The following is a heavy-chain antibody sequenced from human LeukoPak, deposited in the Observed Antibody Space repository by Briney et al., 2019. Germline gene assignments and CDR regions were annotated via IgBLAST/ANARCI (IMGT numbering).Heavy chain of an antibody. CDR2: IKQDGREK. Sequence: GGSLRLSCAGSGFTFSSYWMIWIRQAPGKGPEWVANIKQDGREKHYVDSVKGRFTISRDNAKNSLYLQINSLRAEDTAIYYCTRDEAAATDWGQGTLVTVSS. D-gene: IGHD6-13*01. V-gene: IGHV3-7*01. J-gene: IGHJ4*02. CDR3: TRDEAAATD. CDR1: GFTFSSYW.